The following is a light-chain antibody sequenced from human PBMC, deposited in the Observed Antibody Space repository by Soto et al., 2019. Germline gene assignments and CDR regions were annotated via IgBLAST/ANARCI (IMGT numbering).Light chain of an antibody. CDR2: MAS. CDR3: QHYSPSPT. Sequence: DIQMTQSPSTLSASVGDRVTIACRASQSISVWLAWYQQKPGKAPKLLIYMASRLESGVPSRFTGSGSGTEFPLTISSLQHDDFATYCCQHYSPSPTFGPGTRVDIK. V-gene: IGKV1-5*03. CDR1: QSISVW. J-gene: IGKJ3*01.